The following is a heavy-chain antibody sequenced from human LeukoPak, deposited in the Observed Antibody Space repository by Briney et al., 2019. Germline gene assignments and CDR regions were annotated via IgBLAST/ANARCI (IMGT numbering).Heavy chain of an antibody. CDR1: GYTFTSYY. V-gene: IGHV1-46*01. D-gene: IGHD1-1*01. CDR3: ARGRRTTVIYASRRRGYYYMDV. CDR2: INPSGGST. Sequence: ASVKVSCKASGYTFTSYYMHWVRQAPGQGLEWMGIINPSGGSTSYAQKFQGRVTMTRDMSTSTVYMELSSLRSEDTAVYYCARGRRTTVIYASRRRGYYYMDVWGKGTTVTVSS. J-gene: IGHJ6*03.